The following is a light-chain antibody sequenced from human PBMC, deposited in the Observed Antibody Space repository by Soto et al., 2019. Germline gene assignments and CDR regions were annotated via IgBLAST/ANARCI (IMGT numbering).Light chain of an antibody. CDR2: KAS. V-gene: IGKV1-5*03. J-gene: IGKJ4*01. CDR3: QQYNTYSLT. CDR1: QSIRTW. Sequence: DVQMTQSPSTLSASVGDRVTITCRASQSIRTWLAWYQQKPGKAPKLLIYKASSLEAGVPSRFSGSGSGTEFNITISSLQPDDFATYYCQQYNTYSLTFGGGTTVEIK.